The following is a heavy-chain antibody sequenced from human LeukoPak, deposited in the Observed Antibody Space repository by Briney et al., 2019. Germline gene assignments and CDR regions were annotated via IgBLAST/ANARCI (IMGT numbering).Heavy chain of an antibody. V-gene: IGHV3-66*01. CDR3: ARFMITFGGVIDY. J-gene: IGHJ4*02. D-gene: IGHD3-16*02. Sequence: PGGSLRLSCAASEFSVGSNYMTWVRQAPGKGLEWVSLIYSGGSTYYADSVKGRFTISRDNAKNSLYLQTNSLRAEDTAVYYCARFMITFGGVIDYWGQGTLVTVSS. CDR1: EFSVGSNY. CDR2: IYSGGST.